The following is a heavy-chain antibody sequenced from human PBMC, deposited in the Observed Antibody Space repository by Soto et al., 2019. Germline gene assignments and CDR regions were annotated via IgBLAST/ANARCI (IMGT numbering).Heavy chain of an antibody. D-gene: IGHD2-15*01. V-gene: IGHV3-33*01. J-gene: IGHJ4*02. Sequence: QAQLVESGGGVVQPGRSLRLSCAASGFTFSSYTMHWVRQAPGKGLEWVAVIWYDGSNKYYADSVKGRFTISRDNSKNTPSLQMNSLRAEDTAVYDCVARRAATADYWGQGSLVTVTS. CDR2: IWYDGSNK. CDR3: VARRAATADY. CDR1: GFTFSSYT.